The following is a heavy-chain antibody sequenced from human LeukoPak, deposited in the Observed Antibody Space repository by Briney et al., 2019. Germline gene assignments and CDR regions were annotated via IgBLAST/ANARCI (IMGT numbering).Heavy chain of an antibody. CDR1: GFTFSTYA. D-gene: IGHD2-21*01. CDR3: ASTLGVMGYFEY. V-gene: IGHV3-23*01. Sequence: GGSLRLSCAASGFTFSTYAMNWVRQAPGKGLEWVSAISGSDGSTYYADSVKGRFTISRDNSKNTLYLQMNSLRAEDTAVYHCASTLGVMGYFEYWGQGTLVTVSS. CDR2: ISGSDGST. J-gene: IGHJ4*02.